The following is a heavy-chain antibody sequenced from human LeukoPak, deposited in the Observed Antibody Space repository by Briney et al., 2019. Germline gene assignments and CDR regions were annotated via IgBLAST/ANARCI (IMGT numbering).Heavy chain of an antibody. CDR3: AREMGYSYGRQNFDY. CDR2: INPNSGGT. D-gene: IGHD5-18*01. J-gene: IGHJ4*02. V-gene: IGHV1-2*02. CDR1: RYTFTGYY. Sequence: APVKVSCKASRYTFTGYYMHWVRQAPGQGLEWMGWINPNSGGTNYAQKFQGRVTMTRDTSISTAYMELSRLSSDDTAVYYCAREMGYSYGRQNFDYWGQGTLVTVSS.